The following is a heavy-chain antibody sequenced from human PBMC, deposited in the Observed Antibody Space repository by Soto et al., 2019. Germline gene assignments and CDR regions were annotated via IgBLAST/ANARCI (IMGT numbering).Heavy chain of an antibody. D-gene: IGHD1-1*01. CDR2: IYDSGSP. J-gene: IGHJ4*02. Sequence: SETLSLTCTVSGGSISSDGDYYRWSWIRQHPGKGLEWIGYIYDSGSPYYHPSLKSRVTISVDTSKNQFSLKLSSVTAADTAVYFCARGVLYWGQGTLVTVSS. CDR3: ARGVLY. CDR1: GGSISSDGDYYR. V-gene: IGHV4-31*03.